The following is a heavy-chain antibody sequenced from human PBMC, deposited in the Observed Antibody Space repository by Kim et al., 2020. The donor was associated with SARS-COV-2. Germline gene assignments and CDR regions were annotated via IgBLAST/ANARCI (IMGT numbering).Heavy chain of an antibody. CDR3: ARDPPSYYYDSSGYYPFPRYYYYGMDV. Sequence: GGSLRLSCAASGFTFSSYGMHWVRQAPGKGLEWVAVIWYDGSNKYYADSVKGRFTISRDNSKNTLYLQMNSLRAEDTAVYYCARDPPSYYYDSSGYYPFPRYYYYGMDVWGQGTTVTVSS. CDR1: GFTFSSYG. V-gene: IGHV3-33*08. J-gene: IGHJ6*02. D-gene: IGHD3-22*01. CDR2: IWYDGSNK.